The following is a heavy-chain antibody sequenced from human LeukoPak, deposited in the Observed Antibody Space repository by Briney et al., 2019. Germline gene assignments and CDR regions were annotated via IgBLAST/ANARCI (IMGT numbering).Heavy chain of an antibody. D-gene: IGHD5-12*01. V-gene: IGHV4-34*01. J-gene: IGHJ6*03. CDR1: DGSFSGSY. Sequence: SETLSLTCAVDDGSFSGSYWTWIRQPPGKGLEWVAEINHSGATDYNPALKSRVSISVDTPKKQFSLRLNSVTAADTAVYYCASSSPSGYYYYYYYMDVWGKGTTVTVSS. CDR2: INHSGAT. CDR3: ASSSPSGYYYYYYYMDV.